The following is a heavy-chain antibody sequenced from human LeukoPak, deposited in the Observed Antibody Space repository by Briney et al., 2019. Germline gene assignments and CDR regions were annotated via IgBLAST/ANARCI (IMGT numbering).Heavy chain of an antibody. CDR2: ISDDGSTT. V-gene: IGHV3-74*01. Sequence: GGSLRLSCAAAGFTFTDSWMHWVRPAPGKGLVWVSRISDDGSTTWYADSVKGRFTISRDNAKNTLYLQMSSLRAEDSAVYYCARDGGNGRYDYWGQGTLVTVSS. J-gene: IGHJ4*02. CDR1: GFTFTDSW. D-gene: IGHD3-16*01. CDR3: ARDGGNGRYDY.